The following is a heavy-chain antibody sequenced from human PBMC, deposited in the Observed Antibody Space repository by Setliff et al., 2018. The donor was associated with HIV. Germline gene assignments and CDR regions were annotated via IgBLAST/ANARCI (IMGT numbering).Heavy chain of an antibody. CDR1: GYTFINYD. J-gene: IGHJ4*02. Sequence: GASVKVSCKASGYTFINYDIHWVRQAPGQRPEWMGRISVGNGDSKYSRASQDRVSITKDTSAHTAYMELTRLRSDDTGVYYCAIDVPTPLSQVDYWGQGTLVTVSS. D-gene: IGHD4-4*01. V-gene: IGHV1-3*01. CDR3: AIDVPTPLSQVDY. CDR2: ISVGNGDS.